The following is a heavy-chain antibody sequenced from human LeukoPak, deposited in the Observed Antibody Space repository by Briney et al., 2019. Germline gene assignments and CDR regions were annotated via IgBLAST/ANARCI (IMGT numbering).Heavy chain of an antibody. Sequence: GGTLRLSCAASGFTFSSYGMGWVRQAPGKGLEWVSAISGSGGSTYYADSVKGRFTISRDNSKNTLYLQMNSLRAEDTAVYYCAKSIAAAGNKYYFDYWGQGTLVTVSS. V-gene: IGHV3-23*01. CDR1: GFTFSSYG. CDR2: ISGSGGST. CDR3: AKSIAAAGNKYYFDY. J-gene: IGHJ4*02. D-gene: IGHD6-13*01.